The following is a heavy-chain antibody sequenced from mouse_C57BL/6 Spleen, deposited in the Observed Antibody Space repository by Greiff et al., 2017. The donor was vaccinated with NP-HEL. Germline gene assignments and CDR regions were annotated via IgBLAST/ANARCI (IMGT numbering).Heavy chain of an antibody. CDR1: GYAFSSSW. Sequence: LQESGPELVKPGASVKISCKASGYAFSSSWMNWVKQRPGKGLEWIGRIYPGDGDTNYNGKFKGKATLTADKSSSTAYMQLSSLTSEDSAVYFCAIYGSSYVYYFDYWGQGTTLTVSS. J-gene: IGHJ2*01. V-gene: IGHV1-82*01. D-gene: IGHD1-1*01. CDR3: AIYGSSYVYYFDY. CDR2: IYPGDGDT.